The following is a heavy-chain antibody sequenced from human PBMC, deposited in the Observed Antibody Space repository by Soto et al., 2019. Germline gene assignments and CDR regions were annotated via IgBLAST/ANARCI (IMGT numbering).Heavy chain of an antibody. D-gene: IGHD4-17*01. CDR1: GFTFSSYA. Sequence: EVQLLESGGGLVQPGGSLRLSCAASGFTFSSYAMSWVRQAPGKGLEWVSAISGSGGSTYYADSVKGRFTISRDNSKNTLYLQMNSLRAEDTAVYYCALTTKMVYYYMDVWGKGTTVTVSS. V-gene: IGHV3-23*01. CDR3: ALTTKMVYYYMDV. J-gene: IGHJ6*03. CDR2: ISGSGGST.